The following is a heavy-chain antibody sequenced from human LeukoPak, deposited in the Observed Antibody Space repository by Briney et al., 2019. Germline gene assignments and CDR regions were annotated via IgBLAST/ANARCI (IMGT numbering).Heavy chain of an antibody. CDR3: AVLIVVVTHKYGMDV. CDR1: GFTFSDYY. D-gene: IGHD3-22*01. CDR2: ISSSGSTI. J-gene: IGHJ6*02. V-gene: IGHV3-11*01. Sequence: KPGGSLRLSCAASGFTFSDYYMSWIRQAPGKGLEWVSYISSSGSTIYYADSVKGRFTISRDNAKKSLYLQMNSLRAEDTAVYYCAVLIVVVTHKYGMDVWGQGTTVTVSS.